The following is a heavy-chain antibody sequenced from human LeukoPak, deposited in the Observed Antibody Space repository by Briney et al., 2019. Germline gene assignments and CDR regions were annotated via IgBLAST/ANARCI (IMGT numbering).Heavy chain of an antibody. V-gene: IGHV3-23*01. Sequence: GGSLRLSCAASGFTFSSYAMSWVRQAPGKGLEWVSAISGSGGSTYYADSVKGRFTISRDNSKNTLYLQMNSLRAEDTAVYYCASQHHCSSTSCYPDYFDYWGQGTLVTVSA. CDR2: ISGSGGST. CDR1: GFTFSSYA. D-gene: IGHD2-2*01. CDR3: ASQHHCSSTSCYPDYFDY. J-gene: IGHJ4*02.